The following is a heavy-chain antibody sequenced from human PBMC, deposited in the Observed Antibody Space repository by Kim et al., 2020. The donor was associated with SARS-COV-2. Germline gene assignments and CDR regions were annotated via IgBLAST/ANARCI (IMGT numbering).Heavy chain of an antibody. CDR2: INAGNGNT. V-gene: IGHV1-3*01. CDR1: GYTFTSYA. J-gene: IGHJ4*02. Sequence: ASVKVSCKASGYTFTSYAMHWVRQAPGQRLEWMGWINAGNGNTKYSQKFQGRVTITRDTSASTAYMELSSLRSEDTAVYYCARGPSLGIAVATCRWGQGTLVTVSS. CDR3: ARGPSLGIAVATCR. D-gene: IGHD6-19*01.